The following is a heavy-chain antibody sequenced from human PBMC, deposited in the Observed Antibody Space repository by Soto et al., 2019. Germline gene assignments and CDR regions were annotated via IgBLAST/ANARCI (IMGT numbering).Heavy chain of an antibody. V-gene: IGHV1-18*01. CDR1: GYTFTSYG. CDR3: ARERFSSSWFLNSREYFDL. D-gene: IGHD6-13*01. CDR2: ISAYNGNT. Sequence: GASVKVSCQASGYTFTSYGISWVRQAPGQGLEWMGWISAYNGNTNYAQKLQGRVTMTTDTSTSTAYMELRSLRSDDTAVYYCARERFSSSWFLNSREYFDLWGRGTLVTVSS. J-gene: IGHJ2*01.